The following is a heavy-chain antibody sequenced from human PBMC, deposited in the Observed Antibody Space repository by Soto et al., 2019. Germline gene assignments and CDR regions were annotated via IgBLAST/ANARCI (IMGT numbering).Heavy chain of an antibody. D-gene: IGHD1-20*01. CDR1: GFTFSNAW. J-gene: IGHJ4*02. CDR2: IKSKSDGGAT. V-gene: IGHV3-15*01. Sequence: GGSLRLSCAASGFTFSNAWMSWVRQAPGKGLEWVGRIKSKSDGGATDYAAPVKGRFTVSRDDSENTHYLQMNSLKTEDTAVYFCTTSLYGSNWRVDYWGQGTLVTVSS. CDR3: TTSLYGSNWRVDY.